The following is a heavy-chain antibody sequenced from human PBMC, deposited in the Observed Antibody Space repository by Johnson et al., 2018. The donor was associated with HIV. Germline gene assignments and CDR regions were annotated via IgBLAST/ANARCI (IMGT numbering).Heavy chain of an antibody. Sequence: QEQLVESGGGVVQPGRSLRLSCAASGFTFSSYGMHWARQAPGKGLEWVAVISYNGSNKYYADSVKGRFPISRDNAKNTLYLQMNSLRAEDTAVYYCAKDFYSSQPEGAFDIWGQGTMVTVSS. CDR3: AKDFYSSQPEGAFDI. CDR2: ISYNGSNK. D-gene: IGHD6-6*01. J-gene: IGHJ3*02. V-gene: IGHV3-30*18. CDR1: GFTFSSYG.